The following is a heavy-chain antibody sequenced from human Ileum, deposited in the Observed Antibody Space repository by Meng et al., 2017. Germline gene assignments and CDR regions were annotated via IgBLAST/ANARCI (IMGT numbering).Heavy chain of an antibody. D-gene: IGHD2-15*01. J-gene: IGHJ4*02. CDR3: ARAEYCSGGSCYSNYLDL. V-gene: IGHV4-4*07. Sequence: CTVSGGSLNNYYWAWIRQPAGKGLEWIGRIFSSGSTTYNPSLKSRVTMSVDTSRNQFSLRLTSVTAADTAMYYCARAEYCSGGSCYSNYLDLWGQGTLVTVSS. CDR1: GGSLNNYY. CDR2: IFSSGST.